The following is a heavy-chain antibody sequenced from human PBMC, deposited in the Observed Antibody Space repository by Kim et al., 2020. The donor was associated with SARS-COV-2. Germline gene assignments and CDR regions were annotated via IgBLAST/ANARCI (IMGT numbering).Heavy chain of an antibody. V-gene: IGHV3-33*01. CDR3: ARATPWGVAVAYYFDY. Sequence: GGSLRLSCAASGFTFSSYGMHWVRQAPGKGLEWVAVIWYDGSNKYYADSVKGRFTISRDNSKNTLYLQMNSLRAEDTAVYYCARATPWGVAVAYYFDYWGQGTLVTVSS. CDR1: GFTFSSYG. J-gene: IGHJ4*02. D-gene: IGHD6-19*01. CDR2: IWYDGSNK.